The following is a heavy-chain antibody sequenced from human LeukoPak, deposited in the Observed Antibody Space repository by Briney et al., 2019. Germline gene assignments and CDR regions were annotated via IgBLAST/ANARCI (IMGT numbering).Heavy chain of an antibody. Sequence: PGRSLRLSCAASGFTFNSYAMSWVRQAPGKGLVWVSRINSDGSSTSYADSVKGRFTISRDNAKNTLYLQMNSLRAEDTAVYYCARGGDGYSYGYDYWGQGTLVTVSS. J-gene: IGHJ4*02. V-gene: IGHV3-74*01. CDR2: INSDGSST. D-gene: IGHD5-18*01. CDR3: ARGGDGYSYGYDY. CDR1: GFTFNSYA.